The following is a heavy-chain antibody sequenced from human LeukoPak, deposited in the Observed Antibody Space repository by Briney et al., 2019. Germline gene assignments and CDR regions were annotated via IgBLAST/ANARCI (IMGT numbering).Heavy chain of an antibody. D-gene: IGHD4-17*01. Sequence: SETLSLTCAVSGGSISGSNWWSWVRQPPGKGLEWIGEIYHSGSTNYNPSLKSRVTISVDKSKNQFSLKLSSVTAADTAVYYCARDGDYDESAYYYYYMDVWGKGTTVTVSS. J-gene: IGHJ6*03. CDR1: GGSISGSNW. V-gene: IGHV4-4*02. CDR2: IYHSGST. CDR3: ARDGDYDESAYYYYYMDV.